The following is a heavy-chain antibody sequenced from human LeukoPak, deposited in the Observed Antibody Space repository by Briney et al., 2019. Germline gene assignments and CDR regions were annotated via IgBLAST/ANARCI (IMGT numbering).Heavy chain of an antibody. J-gene: IGHJ6*02. CDR3: ARKSWYLDYYYYGMDV. CDR1: GFTFSSYA. V-gene: IGHV3-30*04. CDR2: ISYDGSNK. Sequence: GGSLRLSCAASGFTFSSYAMHWFRQAPGKGLEWVAVISYDGSNKYYADSVKGRFTISRDNSKNTLYLQMNSLRAEDTAVYYCARKSWYLDYYYYGMDVWGQGTTVTVSS. D-gene: IGHD6-13*01.